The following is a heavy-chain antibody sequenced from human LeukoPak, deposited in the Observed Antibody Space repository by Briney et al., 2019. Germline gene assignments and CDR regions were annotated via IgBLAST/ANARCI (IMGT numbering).Heavy chain of an antibody. Sequence: SETPSLTCTVSGGSISSSSYYWGWIRQPPGKGLEWIGSIYYSGSTYYNPSLKSRVTISVDTSKNQFSLKLSSVTAADTAVYYCAQQIDYYDSSGYLNWFDPWGQGTLVTVSS. CDR3: AQQIDYYDSSGYLNWFDP. V-gene: IGHV4-39*05. J-gene: IGHJ5*02. D-gene: IGHD3-22*01. CDR2: IYYSGST. CDR1: GGSISSSSYY.